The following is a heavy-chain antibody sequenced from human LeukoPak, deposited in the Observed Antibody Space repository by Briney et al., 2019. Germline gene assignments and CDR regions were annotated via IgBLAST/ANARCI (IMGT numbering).Heavy chain of an antibody. V-gene: IGHV5-51*01. J-gene: IGHJ4*02. CDR2: IYPTDSST. CDR3: ARLSSLYCSGGSCYARY. D-gene: IGHD2-15*01. CDR1: GYTFSSYW. Sequence: GESLKISCEASGYTFSSYWIGWVRQMPGKGLEWMGIIYPTDSSTKYSPSFQGQVTISVDKSINTAYLQWSSLKASDTAMYYCARLSSLYCSGGSCYARYWGQGTLVTVSS.